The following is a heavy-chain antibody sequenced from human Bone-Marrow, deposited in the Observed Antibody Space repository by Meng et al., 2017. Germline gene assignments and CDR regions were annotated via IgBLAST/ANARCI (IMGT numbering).Heavy chain of an antibody. D-gene: IGHD3-22*01. Sequence: GESLKISCAASGFTFSSYSMNWVRQAPGKGLEWVAVISYDGSNKYYADSVKGRFTISRDNSKNTLYLQMNSLRAEDTAVYYCARDQWRYYDSSGPIWGQGTMVTVSS. CDR2: ISYDGSNK. J-gene: IGHJ3*02. V-gene: IGHV3-30*03. CDR1: GFTFSSYS. CDR3: ARDQWRYYDSSGPI.